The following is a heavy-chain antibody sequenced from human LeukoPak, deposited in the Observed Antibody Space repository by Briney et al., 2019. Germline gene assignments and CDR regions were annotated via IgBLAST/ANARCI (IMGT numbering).Heavy chain of an antibody. Sequence: SETLSLTCTVSGGSISSSSYYWGWVRQPPGKGLEWIGSIYYSGSTNYNPSLKSRVTISVDTSKNQFSLKLSSVTAADTAVYYCARGGDYYDSSGSVDYWGQGTLVTVSS. J-gene: IGHJ4*02. CDR3: ARGGDYYDSSGSVDY. D-gene: IGHD3-22*01. CDR2: IYYSGST. CDR1: GGSISSSSYY. V-gene: IGHV4-39*07.